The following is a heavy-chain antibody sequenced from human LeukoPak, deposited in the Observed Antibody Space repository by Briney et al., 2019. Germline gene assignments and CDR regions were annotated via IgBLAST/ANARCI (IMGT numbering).Heavy chain of an antibody. D-gene: IGHD3-9*01. V-gene: IGHV3-30*18. CDR1: GFTFSSYG. CDR3: AKDRVGGILTGYIDY. Sequence: PGGSPRLSCAASGFTFSSYGMHWVRQAPGKGLEWVAVISYDGSNKYYADSVKGRFTISRDNSKNTLYLQMNSLRAEDTAVYYCAKDRVGGILTGYIDYWGQGTLVTVSS. CDR2: ISYDGSNK. J-gene: IGHJ4*02.